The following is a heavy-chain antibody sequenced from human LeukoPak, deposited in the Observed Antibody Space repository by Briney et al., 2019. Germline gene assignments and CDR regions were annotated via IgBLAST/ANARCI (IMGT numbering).Heavy chain of an antibody. CDR1: GFTLSSYA. D-gene: IGHD6-13*01. CDR3: AHIKSSWPDY. J-gene: IGHJ4*02. CDR2: ISGSGGST. V-gene: IGHV3-23*01. Sequence: GGSLRLCCAASGFTLSSYAMSCVSQAPGKGLEWVSAISGSGGSTYYADSVKGRFTISRDNSKNTLYLQMNSLRAEDTAVYYCAHIKSSWPDYWGQGTLVTVSS.